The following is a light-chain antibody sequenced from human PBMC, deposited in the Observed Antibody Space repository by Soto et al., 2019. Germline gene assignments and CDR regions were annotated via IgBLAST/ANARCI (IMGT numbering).Light chain of an antibody. CDR2: EVN. Sequence: QSVLTQPASVSGSPGQSITIPCTGTSSDIGSYNYVSWYQQHPGKAPKLLIFEVNHRPSGVSDRFSGSKSGSTAALSISAIQAEDEAYYHCSSYASGSTLVFGGGTKLTVL. J-gene: IGLJ3*02. CDR3: SSYASGSTLV. CDR1: SSDIGSYNY. V-gene: IGLV2-14*03.